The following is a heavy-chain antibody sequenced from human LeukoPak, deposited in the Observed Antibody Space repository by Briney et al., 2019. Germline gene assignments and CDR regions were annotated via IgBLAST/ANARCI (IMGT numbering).Heavy chain of an antibody. J-gene: IGHJ4*02. CDR2: ISGSGGST. V-gene: IGHV3-23*01. CDR3: AKDFYYGSGSYYPSNYFDY. D-gene: IGHD3-10*01. CDR1: GFTFSSYA. Sequence: GGSLRLSCAASGFTFSSYAMSWVRQAPGKGLEWVSAISGSGGSTYYADSVKGRFTISKDNSKNTLYLQMNSLRAEDTAVYYCAKDFYYGSGSYYPSNYFDYWGQGTLVTVSS.